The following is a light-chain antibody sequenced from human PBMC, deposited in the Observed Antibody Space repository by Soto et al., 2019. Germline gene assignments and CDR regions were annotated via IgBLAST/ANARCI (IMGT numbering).Light chain of an antibody. CDR3: SSFSNSDTPYV. CDR2: DVT. V-gene: IGLV2-14*03. J-gene: IGLJ1*01. Sequence: QSALAQPASVSGSPGQSITISCAGSSRDIGGYDFVSWYQQHPGEVPKLIIFDVTDRPSGVSDRFSGSKSGDTASLTISGLPVEDEADYYCSSFSNSDTPYVFGTGTKLTVL. CDR1: SRDIGGYDF.